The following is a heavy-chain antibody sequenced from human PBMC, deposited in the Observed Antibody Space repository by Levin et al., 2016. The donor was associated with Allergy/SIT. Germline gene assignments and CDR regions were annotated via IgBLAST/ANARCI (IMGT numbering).Heavy chain of an antibody. J-gene: IGHJ6*02. Sequence: SETLSLTCTVSGGSISSSSYYWNWIRQPPGKGLEWIGYSYYTGTTNYNPSLKGRVTISVDTSKNQFSLKVSSVTAADTAVYYCASRLGRNYYGMDVWGQGTTVTVSS. CDR3: ASRLGRNYYGMDV. CDR1: GGSISSSSYY. V-gene: IGHV4-61*01. CDR2: SYYTGTT. D-gene: IGHD4-11*01.